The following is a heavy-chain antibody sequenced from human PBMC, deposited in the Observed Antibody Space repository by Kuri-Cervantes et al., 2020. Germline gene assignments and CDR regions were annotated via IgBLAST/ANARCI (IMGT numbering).Heavy chain of an antibody. D-gene: IGHD3-22*01. J-gene: IGHJ4*02. CDR2: IYHSGST. Sequence: SETLSLTCAVSGYSISSGYYWGWIRQPPGKGLEWIGSIYHSGSTYYNPSLKSRVTISVDTSKNQFSLKLSSVTAADTAVYYCARGRFGYYYDSSGYPPSTFDYWGQGTLVTVSS. CDR1: GYSISSGYY. CDR3: ARGRFGYYYDSSGYPPSTFDY. V-gene: IGHV4-38-2*01.